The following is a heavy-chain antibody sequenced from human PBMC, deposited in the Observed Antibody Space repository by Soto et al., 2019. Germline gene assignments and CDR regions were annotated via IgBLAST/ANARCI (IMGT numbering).Heavy chain of an antibody. V-gene: IGHV1-69*06. D-gene: IGHD4-17*01. CDR3: ARGGLSATVVTPSYFDY. CDR2: IIPIFGTA. CDR1: GGTFSSYA. Sequence: ASVKVSCKASGGTFSSYAISWVRQAPGQGLEWMGGIIPIFGTANYAQKFQGRVTITADKSTSTAYMELSSLRSEDTAVYYCARGGLSATVVTPSYFDYWGQGTLVTVSS. J-gene: IGHJ4*02.